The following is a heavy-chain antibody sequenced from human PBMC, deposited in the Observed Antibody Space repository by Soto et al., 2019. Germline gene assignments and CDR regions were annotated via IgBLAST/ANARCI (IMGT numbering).Heavy chain of an antibody. D-gene: IGHD2-21*02. CDR2: IIPILGIA. Sequence: SVKVSCKASGGTFSSYTSSWVRQAPGQGLEWMGRIIPILGIANYAQKFQGRVTITADKSTSTAYMELSSLRSEDTAVYYCARVACGDCYYFDYWGQRPLVTVSS. CDR3: ARVACGDCYYFDY. V-gene: IGHV1-69*02. CDR1: GGTFSSYT. J-gene: IGHJ4*02.